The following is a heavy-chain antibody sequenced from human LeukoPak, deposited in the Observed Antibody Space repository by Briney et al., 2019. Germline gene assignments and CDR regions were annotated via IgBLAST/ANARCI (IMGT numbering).Heavy chain of an antibody. CDR1: GGSISSGSYY. CDR3: ARGLYDFWSGYWGYWFDP. Sequence: SETLSLSCTVSGGSISSGSYYWSWIRQPAGKGLEWIGRIYSSGSTNYNPSLKSRVTISVDTSKNQFSLKLSSVTAADTAVYYCARGLYDFWSGYWGYWFDPWGQGTLVTVSS. D-gene: IGHD3-3*01. V-gene: IGHV4-61*02. CDR2: IYSSGST. J-gene: IGHJ5*02.